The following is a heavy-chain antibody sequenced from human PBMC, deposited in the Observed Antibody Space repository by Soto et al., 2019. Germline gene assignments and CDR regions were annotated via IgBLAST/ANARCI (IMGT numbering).Heavy chain of an antibody. D-gene: IGHD4-17*01. CDR1: GFTFSSYA. V-gene: IGHV3-23*01. CDR2: ISGSADST. Sequence: EVQMWESGGGLVQPGGSLRLSCAASGFTFSSYAMNWVRQAPGKGLEWVSVISGSADSTYYADSVKGRFTIARDNSMNTLYLQMNSLRAEDTAVYYCARHKFYGDPYYFDYWGQGTLVTVSS. CDR3: ARHKFYGDPYYFDY. J-gene: IGHJ4*02.